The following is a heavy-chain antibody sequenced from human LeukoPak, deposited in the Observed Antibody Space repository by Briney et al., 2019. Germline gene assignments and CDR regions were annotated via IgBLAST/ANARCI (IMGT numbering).Heavy chain of an antibody. CDR2: INHSGST. V-gene: IGHV4-34*01. J-gene: IGHJ4*02. CDR1: GGSFSGYY. Sequence: SETLSLTCAVYGGSFSGYYWSWIRQPPRKGLEWIGEINHSGSTNYNPSLKSRVTISVDTSKNQFSLKLSSVTAADTAVYYCARGQVDYFDYSGQGTLVTVSS. CDR3: ARGQVDYFDY. D-gene: IGHD2-15*01.